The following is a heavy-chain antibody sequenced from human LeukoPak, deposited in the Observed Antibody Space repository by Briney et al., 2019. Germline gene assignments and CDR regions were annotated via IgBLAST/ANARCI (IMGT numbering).Heavy chain of an antibody. Sequence: ASVKVSFKASGYTFTSYGISWVRQAPGQGLEWMGWISAYNGNTNYAQKLQGRVTMTTDTSTSTAYMELRSLRSDDTAVYYCARDYYYDSSGSFVGYWGQGTLVTVSS. D-gene: IGHD3-22*01. V-gene: IGHV1-18*01. J-gene: IGHJ4*02. CDR1: GYTFTSYG. CDR2: ISAYNGNT. CDR3: ARDYYYDSSGSFVGY.